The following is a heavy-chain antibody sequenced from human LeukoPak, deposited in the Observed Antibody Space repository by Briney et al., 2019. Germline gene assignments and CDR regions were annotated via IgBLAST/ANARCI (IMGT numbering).Heavy chain of an antibody. CDR2: VSGSGGST. V-gene: IGHV3-23*01. Sequence: GGSLRLSCAASGFTFNTYAMTWVRQAPGKGLEWVSGVSGSGGSTYYADSVRGRFTISRDNSKNTVFLQMNSLRVEDTAVYHCAKSRGDYWGQGTLVTVSS. CDR1: GFTFNTYA. CDR3: AKSRGDY. J-gene: IGHJ4*02.